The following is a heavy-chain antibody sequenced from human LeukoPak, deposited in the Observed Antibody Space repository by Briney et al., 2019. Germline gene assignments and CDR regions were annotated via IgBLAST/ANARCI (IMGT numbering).Heavy chain of an antibody. V-gene: IGHV3-66*01. CDR2: IYSGGST. J-gene: IGHJ4*02. CDR3: ANGVYYDSSGYHGFDY. Sequence: GGSLRLSCAASGSTVSSNYMSWVRQAPGKGLEWVSVIYSGGSTYYADSVKGRFTISRDNSKNTLYLQMNSLRAEDTAVYYCANGVYYDSSGYHGFDYWGQGTLVTVSS. D-gene: IGHD3-22*01. CDR1: GSTVSSNY.